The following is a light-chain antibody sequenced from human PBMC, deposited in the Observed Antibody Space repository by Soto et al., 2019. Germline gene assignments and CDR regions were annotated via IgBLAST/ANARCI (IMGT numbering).Light chain of an antibody. CDR2: AAS. CDR1: QAMGVY. Sequence: DIQMTQSPSSLSASLGDRVTITCRASQAMGVYLAWFQQKPGKVPKLLIYAASALQSGVPSRFSGSGSGTDFTLTISSLQPEDFATYYCQKYNSAPLTFGGGTKVEIK. CDR3: QKYNSAPLT. V-gene: IGKV1-27*01. J-gene: IGKJ4*01.